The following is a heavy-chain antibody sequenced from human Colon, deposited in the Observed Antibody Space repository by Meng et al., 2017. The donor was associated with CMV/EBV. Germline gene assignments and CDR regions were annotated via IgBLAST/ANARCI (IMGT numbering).Heavy chain of an antibody. CDR1: GGTFSSYA. J-gene: IGHJ6*02. V-gene: IGHV1-69*05. D-gene: IGHD1-1*01. Sequence: SVKVSCKASGGTFSSYAISWVRQAPGQGLEWMGGIIPIFGTANYAQKFQGRVTITTDESTSTAYMELSSLRSEDTAVYYCARDFANGTTPTLGLRYYYYYGMDVWGQGTTVTSP. CDR2: IIPIFGTA. CDR3: ARDFANGTTPTLGLRYYYYYGMDV.